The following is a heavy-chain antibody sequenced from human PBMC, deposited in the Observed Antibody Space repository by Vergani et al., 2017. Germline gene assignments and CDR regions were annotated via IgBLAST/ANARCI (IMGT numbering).Heavy chain of an antibody. CDR2: IIPIFGTA. Sequence: QVQLVQSGAEVKKPGSSVKVSCKASGGTFSSYVISWVRQVPGQGLEWMGRIIPIFGTANYAQKFQGRVTIAADESTSTAYMGLGSLRSEDTAVYYCASMAYRFSDVLETFDWLLPDAFDIWGQGTMVTVSS. D-gene: IGHD3-9*01. CDR1: GGTFSSYV. J-gene: IGHJ3*02. CDR3: ASMAYRFSDVLETFDWLLPDAFDI. V-gene: IGHV1-69*13.